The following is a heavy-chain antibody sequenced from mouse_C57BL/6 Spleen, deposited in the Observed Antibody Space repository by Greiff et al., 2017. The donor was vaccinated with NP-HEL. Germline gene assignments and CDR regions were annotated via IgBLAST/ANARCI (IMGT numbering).Heavy chain of an antibody. V-gene: IGHV1-55*01. CDR1: GYTFTSYW. CDR2: IYPGSGST. D-gene: IGHD1-1*01. Sequence: QVQLQQPGAELVKPGASVKMSCKASGYTFTSYWITWVKQRPGQGLEWIGDIYPGSGSTNYNEKFKSKATLTVDTSSSTAYMQLSSLTSEESAVYYCAREIYYYGSSSYYAMDDWGQGTSVTVSS. J-gene: IGHJ4*01. CDR3: AREIYYYGSSSYYAMDD.